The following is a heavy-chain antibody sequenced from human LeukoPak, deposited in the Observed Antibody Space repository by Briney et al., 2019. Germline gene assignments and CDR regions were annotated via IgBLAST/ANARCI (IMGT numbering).Heavy chain of an antibody. CDR1: GFTFRSHA. Sequence: GGSLRLSCVGSGFTFRSHAMSWVRQAPEKGLEFVSGIYENGGTTYYADSVKGRFSISRDNSKNTLYLQMDSLRGEDTAVYYCAKGARGATIFDYWGQGTLVTVSS. D-gene: IGHD1-26*01. J-gene: IGHJ4*02. V-gene: IGHV3-23*01. CDR2: IYENGGTT. CDR3: AKGARGATIFDY.